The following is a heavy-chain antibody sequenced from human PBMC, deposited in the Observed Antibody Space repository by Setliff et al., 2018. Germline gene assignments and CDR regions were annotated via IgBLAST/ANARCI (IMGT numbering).Heavy chain of an antibody. CDR1: GYTFIDYG. Sequence: GASVKVSCKASGYTFIDYGMSWVRQAPGQSLEWMGWINTHTGNPTYAQGFTGRFVFSLDTSVSTAYLQISSLKAEDTALYYCARGSRFGTMLYKGDYYMDVWGKGTTVTVSS. CDR3: ARGSRFGTMLYKGDYYMDV. CDR2: INTHTGNP. J-gene: IGHJ6*03. D-gene: IGHD3-10*02. V-gene: IGHV7-4-1*02.